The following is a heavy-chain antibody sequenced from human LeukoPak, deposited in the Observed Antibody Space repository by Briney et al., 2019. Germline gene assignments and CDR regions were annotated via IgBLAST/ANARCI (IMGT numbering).Heavy chain of an antibody. J-gene: IGHJ6*03. CDR1: GYTFTGYY. Sequence: ASVKVSCKASGYTFTGYYMHWVRQAPGQGLEWMGWINPNSGGTNYAQKFQGRVTMTRDTSISTAYMELSRLRSDDTAVYYCARECGLRYFDYYYYYMDVWGKGTTVTISS. V-gene: IGHV1-2*02. CDR2: INPNSGGT. D-gene: IGHD3-9*01. CDR3: ARECGLRYFDYYYYYMDV.